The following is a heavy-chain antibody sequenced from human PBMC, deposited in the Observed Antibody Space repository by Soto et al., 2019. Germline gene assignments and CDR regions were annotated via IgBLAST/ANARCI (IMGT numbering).Heavy chain of an antibody. J-gene: IGHJ4*02. CDR1: GFTFSSYW. Sequence: GGSLRLSCAASGFTFSSYWMSWVRQAPGKGLEWVANIKQDGSEKYYVDSVKGRFTISRDNAKNSLYLQMNSLRAEDTAVYYCARDPPPRGCYIGPLDSWGQATLVTVSP. V-gene: IGHV3-7*01. CDR3: ARDPPPRGCYIGPLDS. D-gene: IGHD2-2*02. CDR2: IKQDGSEK.